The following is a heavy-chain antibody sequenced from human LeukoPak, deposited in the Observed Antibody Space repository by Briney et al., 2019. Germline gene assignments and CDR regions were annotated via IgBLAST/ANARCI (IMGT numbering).Heavy chain of an antibody. Sequence: PGGSLRLSCAASGFTFDDYAMHWVRQAPGKGLEWVSGISWNSGSIGYADSVKGRFTISRDNAKNSLYLQMNSLRAEDTALYYCAKDIGYETLDYFDYWGQGTLVTVSS. CDR2: ISWNSGSI. V-gene: IGHV3-9*01. J-gene: IGHJ4*02. CDR3: AKDIGYETLDYFDY. D-gene: IGHD1-1*01. CDR1: GFTFDDYA.